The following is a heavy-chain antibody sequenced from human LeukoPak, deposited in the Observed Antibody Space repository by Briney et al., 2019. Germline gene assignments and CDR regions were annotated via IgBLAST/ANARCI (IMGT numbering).Heavy chain of an antibody. J-gene: IGHJ4*02. CDR1: GGSISSSSYY. CDR3: ASGIRGDYYDSRGFLDY. Sequence: PSETLSLTCTVSGGSISSSSYYWGWIRPRPGKGLEWIMKIYYSGSTYYNPFLKSRTTITVDTSKNQFSLKLSSATAAESVVYYCASGIRGDYYDSRGFLDYWGQGTLVTVSS. CDR2: IYYSGST. D-gene: IGHD3-22*01. V-gene: IGHV4-39*01.